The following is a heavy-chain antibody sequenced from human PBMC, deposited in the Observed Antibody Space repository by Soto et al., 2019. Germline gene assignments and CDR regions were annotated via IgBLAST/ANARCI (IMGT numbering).Heavy chain of an antibody. Sequence: SQTLSLTCAISGDSVSSNTASWNWVRQSPSRGLEWLGRTYSRSKWYNDYAVSVKSRIIINPDTSKNQFSLQLNSVTPEDTAVYYCAKGDNLGPKTGYAFDPWGQGIQVTVS. CDR3: AKGDNLGPKTGYAFDP. V-gene: IGHV6-1*01. CDR2: TYSRSKWYN. D-gene: IGHD5-12*01. CDR1: GDSVSSNTAS. J-gene: IGHJ5*02.